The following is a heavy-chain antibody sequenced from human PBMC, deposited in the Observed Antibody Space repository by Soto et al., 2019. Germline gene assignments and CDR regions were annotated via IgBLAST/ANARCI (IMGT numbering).Heavy chain of an antibody. CDR2: TSYSGST. D-gene: IGHD4-17*01. CDR3: ARHVYDYGVTHFDY. Sequence: SETLSLTCTVSGGSISSSSSYWGWIRQPPGKGLEWIGSTSYSGSTYHNPSLKSRVTISVDTSKNQFSLKLSFVTAADTAMYYCARHVYDYGVTHFDYWGRGTLVTVSS. J-gene: IGHJ4*02. V-gene: IGHV4-39*01. CDR1: GGSISSSSSY.